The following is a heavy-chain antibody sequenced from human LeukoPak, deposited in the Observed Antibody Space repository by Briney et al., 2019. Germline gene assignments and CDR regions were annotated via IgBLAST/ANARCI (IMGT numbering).Heavy chain of an antibody. D-gene: IGHD3-16*01. J-gene: IGHJ4*02. V-gene: IGHV3-53*01. Sequence: GGSLRLSCAATDFIVSDSHMSWVRQAPGRGLEWVAVIFGADTTFYSDSVKGRFTISRDDLQKTVNLQMNSLRDDDTAVYYCARGGEILDYWGQGTQVTVSS. CDR2: IFGADTT. CDR3: ARGGEILDY. CDR1: DFIVSDSH.